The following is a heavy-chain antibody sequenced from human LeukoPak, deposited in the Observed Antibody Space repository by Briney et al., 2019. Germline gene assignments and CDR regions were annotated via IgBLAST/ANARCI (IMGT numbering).Heavy chain of an antibody. CDR2: INPSGGST. Sequence: ASVKVSCKASGYTFTSYYMHWVRQAPGQGLEWMGIINPSGGSTSYAQKFQGRVTMTRDTSTSTVYMELSSLRSEDKAVYYWASFIPDGDYAVLPDNLEGPDNPSYYYYYYGMDVWGQGTTVTVSS. V-gene: IGHV1-46*01. CDR1: GYTFTSYY. J-gene: IGHJ6*02. D-gene: IGHD4-17*01. CDR3: ASFIPDGDYAVLPDNLEGPDNPSYYYYYYGMDV.